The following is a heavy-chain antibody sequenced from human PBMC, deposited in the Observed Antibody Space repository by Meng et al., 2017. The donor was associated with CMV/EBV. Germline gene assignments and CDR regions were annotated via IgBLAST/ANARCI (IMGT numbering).Heavy chain of an antibody. CDR2: ISYDGSNK. CDR3: ARGDYFDY. V-gene: IGHV3-30-3*01. CDR1: GFTFSGYA. J-gene: IGHJ4*02. Sequence: LQLVGSGGGGAQPGRSLILSCAASGFTFSGYAMHWVRQAPGKGLEWVAVISYDGSNKYYADSVKGRFTISRDNSKNTLYLQMNSLRAEDTAVYYCARGDYFDYWGQGTLVTVSS.